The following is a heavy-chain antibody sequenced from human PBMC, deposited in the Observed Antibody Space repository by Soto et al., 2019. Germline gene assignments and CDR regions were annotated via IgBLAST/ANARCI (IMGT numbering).Heavy chain of an antibody. Sequence: QVQLQESGPGLVKPSQTLSLTCTVSGGSISSGGYYWSWIRQHPGKGLEWIGYFYYSGSTYYNPSLKSRVTISVDTSKNQFSLKLSSVTAADTAVYYCAREAKEAKTVAAQGFDPWGQGTLVTVSS. D-gene: IGHD6-19*01. CDR2: FYYSGST. CDR3: AREAKEAKTVAAQGFDP. V-gene: IGHV4-31*03. J-gene: IGHJ5*02. CDR1: GGSISSGGYY.